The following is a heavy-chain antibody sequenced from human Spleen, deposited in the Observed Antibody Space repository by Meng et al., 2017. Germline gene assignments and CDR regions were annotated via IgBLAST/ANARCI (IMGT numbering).Heavy chain of an antibody. CDR1: GGSFSGYY. D-gene: IGHD3-10*01. V-gene: IGHV4-34*02. J-gene: IGHJ5*02. CDR2: INHSGST. CDR3: ARASYGSGSPLGESWFDP. Sequence: QVQLQQWVAGRLKPSETLSLTCAVYGGSFSGYYWSWIRQPPGKGLEWIGEINHSGSTNYNPSLKSRVTISVDTSKNQFSLKLSSVTAADTAVYYCARASYGSGSPLGESWFDPWGQGTLVTVSS.